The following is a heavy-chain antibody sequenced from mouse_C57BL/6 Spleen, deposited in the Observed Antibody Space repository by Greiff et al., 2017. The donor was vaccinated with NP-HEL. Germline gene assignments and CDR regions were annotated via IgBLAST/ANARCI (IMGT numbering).Heavy chain of an antibody. J-gene: IGHJ2*01. V-gene: IGHV5-6*01. CDR2: ISSGGSYT. CDR1: GFTFSSYG. D-gene: IGHD1-1*02. CDR3: ARHEGGIFDY. Sequence: EVQLVESGGDLVKPGGSLKLSCAASGFTFSSYGMSWVRPTPDKRLEWVATISSGGSYTYYPDSVKGRFTISRDNAKNTLYLQMSSLKSEDTAMYYCARHEGGIFDYWGQGTTLTVSS.